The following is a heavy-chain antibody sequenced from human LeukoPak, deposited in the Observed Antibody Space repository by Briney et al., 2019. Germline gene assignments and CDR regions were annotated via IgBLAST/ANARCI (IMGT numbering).Heavy chain of an antibody. CDR1: GGSISSYY. D-gene: IGHD3-3*01. V-gene: IGHV4-59*01. J-gene: IGHJ5*02. Sequence: SETLSLTCTVSGGSISSYYWSWIRQPPGKGLEWIGYIYYSGSTNYNPSLKSRVTISVDTSKNQFSLKLSSVTAADTAVYYCATSSRTDFWSGYGADWFDPWGQGTLVTVSS. CDR3: ATSSRTDFWSGYGADWFDP. CDR2: IYYSGST.